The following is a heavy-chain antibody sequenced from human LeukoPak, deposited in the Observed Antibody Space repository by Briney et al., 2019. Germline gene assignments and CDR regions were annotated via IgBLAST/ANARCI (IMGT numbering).Heavy chain of an antibody. D-gene: IGHD5-18*01. Sequence: PSETLSLTCTVSGGSISSYYWSWIRQPPGKGLEWIGYIYYSGSTNYNPSLKSRVTISVDTSKNQFSLKLSSVTAADTAVYYCARGDTAMAFDYWGQGTLVTVSS. CDR3: ARGDTAMAFDY. CDR1: GGSISSYY. CDR2: IYYSGST. J-gene: IGHJ4*02. V-gene: IGHV4-59*01.